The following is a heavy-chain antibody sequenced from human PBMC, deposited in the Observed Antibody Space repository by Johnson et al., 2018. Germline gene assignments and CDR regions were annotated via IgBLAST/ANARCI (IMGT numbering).Heavy chain of an antibody. V-gene: IGHV3-30*14. D-gene: IGHD2-21*02. CDR3: ATEPCGGDCYLEYLHH. CDR2: TSYDGTDK. Sequence: VQLVESGGGVVQPGRSLRLSCAASGFTFNSYAMHWVRQAPGKGLEWVAVTSYDGTDKDDADSAKGRFTISRDNSENTLYLQMNSLRAEDTAVYYCATEPCGGDCYLEYLHHWGQGTLVTVSS. J-gene: IGHJ1*01. CDR1: GFTFNSYA.